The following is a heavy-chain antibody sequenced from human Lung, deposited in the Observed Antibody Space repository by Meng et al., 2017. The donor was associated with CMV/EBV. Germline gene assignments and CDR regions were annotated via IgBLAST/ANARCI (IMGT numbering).Heavy chain of an antibody. CDR2: INPNSGGT. CDR1: GYSFTGYY. CDR3: ARGPIVWGWFDP. J-gene: IGHJ5*02. D-gene: IGHD1-26*01. Sequence: SCKASGYSFTGYYMHCVRQAPGQGLEWMGWINPNSGGTNYAQKFQGRVTMTRDTSISTAYMELSRLRSDDTAVYYCARGPIVWGWFDPWGQGTLVTVSS. V-gene: IGHV1-2*02.